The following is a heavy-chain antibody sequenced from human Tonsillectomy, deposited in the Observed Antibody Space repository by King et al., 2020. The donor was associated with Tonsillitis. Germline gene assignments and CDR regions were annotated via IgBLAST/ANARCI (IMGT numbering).Heavy chain of an antibody. J-gene: IGHJ6*03. V-gene: IGHV4-59*01. CDR1: GGSISSYY. D-gene: IGHD7-27*01. Sequence: VQLQESGPGLVKPSETLSLTCTVSGGSISSYYWSWIRQPPGKGLEWIGYIYYSGSTNYNPSLKGRVTISVDTSKNQFSLKLSSVTAADTAVYYCARGEELGSYYYYYYMDVWGKGTTVTVSS. CDR3: ARGEELGSYYYYYYMDV. CDR2: IYYSGST.